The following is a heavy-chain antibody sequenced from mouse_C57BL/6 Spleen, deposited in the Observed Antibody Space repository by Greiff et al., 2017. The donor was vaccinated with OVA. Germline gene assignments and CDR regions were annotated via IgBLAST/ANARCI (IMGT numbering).Heavy chain of an antibody. CDR1: GFSLTSYG. CDR2: IWSGGST. J-gene: IGHJ1*03. CDR3: ARSFYGSSYGYFDV. V-gene: IGHV2-2*01. Sequence: VHLVESGPGLVQPSQSLSITCTVSGFSLTSYGVHWVRQSPGKGLEWLGVIWSGGSTDYNAAFISRLSISKDNSKSQVFFKMNSLQADDTAIYYCARSFYGSSYGYFDVWGTGTTVTVSS. D-gene: IGHD1-1*01.